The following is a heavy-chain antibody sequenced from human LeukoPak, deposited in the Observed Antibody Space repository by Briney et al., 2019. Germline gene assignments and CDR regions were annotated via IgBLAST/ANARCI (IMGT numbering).Heavy chain of an antibody. CDR2: ISSSSSYI. V-gene: IGHV3-21*01. J-gene: IGHJ4*02. Sequence: GGSLRLSCAASGFTFSSYSMNWVRQAPGKGLEWVSSISSSSSYIYYADSVKGRFTVSRDNAKSSLYLQMNSLRAEDTAVYYCARDSGESSTHPIFDNWGQGTLVAVSS. CDR3: ARDSGESSTHPIFDN. CDR1: GFTFSSYS. D-gene: IGHD2-21*01.